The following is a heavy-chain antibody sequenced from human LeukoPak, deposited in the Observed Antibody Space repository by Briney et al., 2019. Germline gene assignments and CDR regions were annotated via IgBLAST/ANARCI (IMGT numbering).Heavy chain of an antibody. CDR1: GGSISGGKDF. J-gene: IGHJ4*02. CDR3: ARRGITYSTSFFDS. CDR2: IYYTGST. V-gene: IGHV4-39*01. Sequence: PAETLSLTCAVSGGSISGGKDFWGWIRQSPGKGLEWIGSIYYTGSTYYNSSLKSRVTISVETSKSEFSLMVHSVTAADTAMYYCARRGITYSTSFFDSWGQGTLVTVAS. D-gene: IGHD6-13*01.